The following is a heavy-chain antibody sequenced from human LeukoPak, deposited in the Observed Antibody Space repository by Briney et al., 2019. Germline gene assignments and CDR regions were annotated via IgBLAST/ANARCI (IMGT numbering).Heavy chain of an antibody. V-gene: IGHV3-23*01. CDR1: GFTFSNYA. D-gene: IGHD3-3*01. Sequence: GGSLRLSCAASGFTFSNYAMNWVRQAPGKGLEWVSVISGSGHSTYYADSVKGRFTISRDNSKNTLDLQMNSLRAEDSAVYYCAKDMIRSGYYGMTDYWGQGTLVTVSS. J-gene: IGHJ4*02. CDR3: AKDMIRSGYYGMTDY. CDR2: ISGSGHST.